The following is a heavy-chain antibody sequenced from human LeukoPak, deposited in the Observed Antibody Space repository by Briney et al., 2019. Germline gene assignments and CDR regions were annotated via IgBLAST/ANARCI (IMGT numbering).Heavy chain of an antibody. CDR2: INPNSGGT. J-gene: IGHJ4*02. V-gene: IGHV1-2*02. CDR3: ARAVPYYFGSGSTEEFDY. D-gene: IGHD3-10*01. CDR1: GGTFSSYA. Sequence: ASVKVSCKASGGTFSSYAISWVRQAPGQGLEWMGWINPNSGGTNYAQKFQGRVTMTRDTSISTAYMELRSLRSDDTAVYYCARAVPYYFGSGSTEEFDYWGQGTLVTVSS.